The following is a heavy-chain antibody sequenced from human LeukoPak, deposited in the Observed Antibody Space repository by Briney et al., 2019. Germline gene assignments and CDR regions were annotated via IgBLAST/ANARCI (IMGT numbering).Heavy chain of an antibody. CDR2: IYYSGST. Sequence: SETLSLTCTVSGGSISSYCWSWIRQPPGKGLEWIGYIYYSGSTSYNPSLKSRVTISVDTSKNQFSLKLSSVTAADTAVYYCARASGGNLDYWGQGTLVTVSS. CDR3: ARASGGNLDY. CDR1: GGSISSYC. V-gene: IGHV4-59*01. D-gene: IGHD2-21*01. J-gene: IGHJ4*02.